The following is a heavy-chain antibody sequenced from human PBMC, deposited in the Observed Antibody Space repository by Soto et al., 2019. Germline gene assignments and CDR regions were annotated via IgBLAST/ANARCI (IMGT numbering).Heavy chain of an antibody. J-gene: IGHJ5*02. V-gene: IGHV1-69*02. CDR3: ARGGPITIFGVVSTNWFDP. D-gene: IGHD3-3*01. CDR2: IIPILGIA. Sequence: SVKVSCKASGGTFSSYTISWVRQAPGQGLEWMGRIIPILGIANYAQKFQGRVTITADKSTSAAYMELSSLRSEDTAVYYCARGGPITIFGVVSTNWFDPWGQGTLVTVSS. CDR1: GGTFSSYT.